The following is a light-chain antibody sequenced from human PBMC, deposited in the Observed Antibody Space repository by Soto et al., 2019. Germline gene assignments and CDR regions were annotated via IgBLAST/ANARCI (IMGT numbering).Light chain of an antibody. CDR3: SSHSSTSPYV. J-gene: IGLJ1*01. V-gene: IGLV2-14*01. CDR2: EVS. Sequence: QSALTQPASVSGSPGQSITISCTGTSNDVGGYNYVSWYQQQPGQAPKLIIYEVSDRPSGVSNRFSGSKSGNTASLTISGLHVEDEADYYCSSHSSTSPYVFGTGTKVTVL. CDR1: SNDVGGYNY.